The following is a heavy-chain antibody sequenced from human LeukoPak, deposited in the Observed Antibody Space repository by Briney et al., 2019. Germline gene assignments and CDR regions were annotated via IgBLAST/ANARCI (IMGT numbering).Heavy chain of an antibody. CDR2: INPSGGST. Sequence: GASVKVSCKASGYTFTSYYMHWVRQAPGQGLEWMGIINPSGGSTSYAQKFQGRVTITADKSTSTAYMELSSLRSEDTAVYYCARGPRSDYYYGMDVWGQGTTVTVSS. J-gene: IGHJ6*02. CDR3: ARGPRSDYYYGMDV. D-gene: IGHD6-6*01. V-gene: IGHV1-46*01. CDR1: GYTFTSYY.